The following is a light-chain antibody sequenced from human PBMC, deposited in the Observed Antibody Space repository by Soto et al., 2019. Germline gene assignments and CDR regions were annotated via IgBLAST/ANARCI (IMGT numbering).Light chain of an antibody. Sequence: DIVLTQSPGTLSLSPGASATLSCRASQSVSNNYLAWYQQKPSQAPRLLIYGASNRATGIPDRISGSGSGTDFTLTISRLEPEDFAVDYCQQYGSSGTFGQGTKVDIK. V-gene: IGKV3-20*01. J-gene: IGKJ1*01. CDR3: QQYGSSGT. CDR2: GAS. CDR1: QSVSNNY.